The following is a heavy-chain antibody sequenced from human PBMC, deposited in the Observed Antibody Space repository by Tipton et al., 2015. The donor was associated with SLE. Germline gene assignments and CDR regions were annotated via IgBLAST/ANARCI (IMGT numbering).Heavy chain of an antibody. J-gene: IGHJ4*02. CDR3: ARASSSWYYYFDY. Sequence: QLVQSGPEVKKPGSSVKVSCKASGGTFSSYTISWVRQAPGQGLEWMGRIIPILGIANYAQKFQGRVTITADKSTSTAYMDLSSLRSEDTAVYYCARASSSWYYYFDYWGQGTLVTVSS. CDR2: IIPILGIA. CDR1: GGTFSSYT. D-gene: IGHD6-13*01. V-gene: IGHV1-69*09.